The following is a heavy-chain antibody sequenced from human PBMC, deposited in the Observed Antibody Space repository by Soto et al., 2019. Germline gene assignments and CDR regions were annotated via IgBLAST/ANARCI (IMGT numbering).Heavy chain of an antibody. J-gene: IGHJ6*02. CDR2: TYYRSKWYN. Sequence: PSQTLSLTCAISGDSVSSNSAAWNWIRQSPSRGLEWLGRTYYRSKWYNDYAVSVKSRITINPDTSKNQFSLQLNSVTPEDTAVYYCARDYVAVSYYYYYYGMDVWGQGTTVTVSS. V-gene: IGHV6-1*01. CDR3: ARDYVAVSYYYYYYGMDV. D-gene: IGHD6-19*01. CDR1: GDSVSSNSAA.